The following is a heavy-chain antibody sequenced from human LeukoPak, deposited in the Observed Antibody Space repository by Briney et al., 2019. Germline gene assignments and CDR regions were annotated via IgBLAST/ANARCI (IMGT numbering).Heavy chain of an antibody. J-gene: IGHJ3*02. CDR2: ISWNSGSI. CDR1: GFTFDDYA. Sequence: GRSLRLSCAASGFTFDDYAMHWVRQAPGKGLEWVSGISWNSGSIAYADSVKGRFTISRDNAKNSLYLQMNSLRAEDTALYYCAKGVRITMVRGAFDIWGQGTTVTVSS. CDR3: AKGVRITMVRGAFDI. D-gene: IGHD3-10*01. V-gene: IGHV3-9*01.